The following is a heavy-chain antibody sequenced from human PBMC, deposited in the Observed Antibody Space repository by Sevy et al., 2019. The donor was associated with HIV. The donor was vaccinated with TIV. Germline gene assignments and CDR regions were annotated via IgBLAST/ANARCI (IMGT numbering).Heavy chain of an antibody. CDR1: GKTLSDLS. J-gene: IGHJ4*02. CDR2: FDPEDGET. D-gene: IGHD3-22*01. V-gene: IGHV1-24*01. Sequence: ASVKVSCKVSGKTLSDLSMHWVRQAPGKGLEWMGSFDPEDGETLYAQNFRARVTMTEDTSTDTAYMELSSLRSEDTAVYYCATTKDYTASSRDPFAYWGQGSLVTVSS. CDR3: ATTKDYTASSRDPFAY.